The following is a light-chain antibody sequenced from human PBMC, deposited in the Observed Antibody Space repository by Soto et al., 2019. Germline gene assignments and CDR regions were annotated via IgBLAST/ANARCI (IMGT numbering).Light chain of an antibody. CDR2: DAS. V-gene: IGKV1-13*02. CDR1: QGISSA. J-gene: IGKJ4*01. Sequence: AIQLTQSPSSLSASVGDRVTITCRASQGISSALAWYQQKPGKAPKLLIYDASSLESGVPSRFSGSGFGTDFTLTISSLQPEDFATYYCQQFNSYPLTFGGGTKV. CDR3: QQFNSYPLT.